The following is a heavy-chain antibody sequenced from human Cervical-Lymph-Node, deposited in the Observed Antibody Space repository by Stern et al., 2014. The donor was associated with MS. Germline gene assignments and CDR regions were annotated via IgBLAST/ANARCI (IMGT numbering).Heavy chain of an antibody. V-gene: IGHV3-48*01. CDR1: GFTFSYYS. J-gene: IGHJ4*02. D-gene: IGHD3-22*01. CDR2: ISSSSSTI. Sequence: EVQLVESGGGLVQPGGSLRLSCAASGFTFSYYSMNWVRQAPGKGLEWVSYISSSSSTIYYAESVKGRFTIYRDNAKNSLYLLMNSLRAEDTAVYYCARDIGSHYYDSSGYYDYWGQGTLVTVSS. CDR3: ARDIGSHYYDSSGYYDY.